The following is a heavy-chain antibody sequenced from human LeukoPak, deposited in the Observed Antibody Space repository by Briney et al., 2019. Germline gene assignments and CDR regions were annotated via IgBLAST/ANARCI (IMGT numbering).Heavy chain of an antibody. CDR3: ARHRRYCSSTSCSNWFDP. D-gene: IGHD2-2*01. CDR2: IYYSGST. Sequence: SETLSLTCTVSGGSISSYYWSWIRQPPGKGLEWIGYIYYSGSTNYNPSLKSRVTISVDTSKNQFSLKLSSVTAADTAVYYCARHRRYCSSTSCSNWFDPWGQGTLVTVSS. V-gene: IGHV4-59*08. CDR1: GGSISSYY. J-gene: IGHJ5*02.